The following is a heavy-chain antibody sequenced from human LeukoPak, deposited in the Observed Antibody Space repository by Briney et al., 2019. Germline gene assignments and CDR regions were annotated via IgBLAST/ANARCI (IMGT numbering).Heavy chain of an antibody. CDR1: GFTFSSYE. D-gene: IGHD3-22*01. Sequence: GGSLRLSCAASGFTFSSYEMNWVRQAPGKGLEWVSYISSSGSTIYYADSVKGRFTISRDNAKNSLYLRMNSLRAEDTAVYYCARDVSDDSSGYYYDWYFDLWGRGTLVTVSS. CDR3: ARDVSDDSSGYYYDWYFDL. CDR2: ISSSGSTI. V-gene: IGHV3-48*03. J-gene: IGHJ2*01.